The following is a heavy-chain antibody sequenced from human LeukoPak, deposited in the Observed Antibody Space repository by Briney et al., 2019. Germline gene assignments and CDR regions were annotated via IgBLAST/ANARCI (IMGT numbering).Heavy chain of an antibody. CDR3: ARDSLYSVVDY. D-gene: IGHD4-11*01. V-gene: IGHV1-46*01. CDR2: INPSGGST. CDR1: GYTFTSYY. Sequence: ASVKVSCKTSGYTFTSYYIHWVRQAPGQGLEWMGIINPSGGSTSYAQKFQGRVTMTRDTSTSTVYMYLSSLRSEDTAVYYCARDSLYSVVDYWGQRTLVTVSS. J-gene: IGHJ4*02.